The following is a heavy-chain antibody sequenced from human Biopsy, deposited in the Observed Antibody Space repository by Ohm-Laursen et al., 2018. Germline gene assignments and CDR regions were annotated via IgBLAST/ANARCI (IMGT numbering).Heavy chain of an antibody. CDR3: ARHPTGFWFDP. CDR1: SSSW. J-gene: IGHJ5*02. V-gene: IGHV4-39*01. Sequence: SSSWMHWVRQAPGKGLEWIGSIYNSETTFYNPSLKSRVAISVDTSTNQFSLKVSSVTAADTALYYCARHPTGFWFDPWGHGTLVTVSS. CDR2: IYNSETT.